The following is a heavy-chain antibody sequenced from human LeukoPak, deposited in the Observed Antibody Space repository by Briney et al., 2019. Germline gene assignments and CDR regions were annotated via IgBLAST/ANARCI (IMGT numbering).Heavy chain of an antibody. D-gene: IGHD6-19*01. J-gene: IGHJ3*02. CDR3: ARDTSGQTRADDAFDI. V-gene: IGHV1-8*03. CDR1: GNTFFSHD. CDR2: MNPKSGNT. Sequence: ASVKVSCKASGNTFFSHDINWVRQATGQGLEWMGWMNPKSGNTGYAQKFQGRVTITRDTSINTAYMELSSLISEDTAVYYCARDTSGQTRADDAFDIWGQGTMVTVSS.